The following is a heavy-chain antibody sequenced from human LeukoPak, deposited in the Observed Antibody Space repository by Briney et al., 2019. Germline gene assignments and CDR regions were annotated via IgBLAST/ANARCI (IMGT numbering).Heavy chain of an antibody. CDR2: ISGSGGST. CDR1: GFTFSSYA. Sequence: GASLRLSCAASGFTFSSYAMSWVRQAPGKGLEWVSAISGSGGSTYYADSVKGRFTISRDNSKNTLYLQMNSLRAEDTAVYYRAKGGRYYYDSSGYRDYFDYWGQGTLVTVSS. CDR3: AKGGRYYYDSSGYRDYFDY. D-gene: IGHD3-22*01. V-gene: IGHV3-23*01. J-gene: IGHJ4*02.